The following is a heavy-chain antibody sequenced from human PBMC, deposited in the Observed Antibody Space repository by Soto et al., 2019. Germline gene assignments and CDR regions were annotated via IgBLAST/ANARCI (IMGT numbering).Heavy chain of an antibody. CDR2: INSDGSST. V-gene: IGHV3-74*01. Sequence: VGSLRLSCAASGVTCSSYWMHCVRQAPGKGLVWVSRINSDGSSTSYADSVKGRFTISRDNAKNTLYLQMNSLRAEDTAVYYCARAYLENCTNGVCYEAYYYYYYMDVWGKGTTVTVSS. CDR1: GVTCSSYW. J-gene: IGHJ6*03. CDR3: ARAYLENCTNGVCYEAYYYYYYMDV. D-gene: IGHD2-8*01.